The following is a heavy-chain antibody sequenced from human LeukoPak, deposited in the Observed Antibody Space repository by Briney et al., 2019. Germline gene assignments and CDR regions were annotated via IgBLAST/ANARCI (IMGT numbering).Heavy chain of an antibody. CDR1: GFTFDDYA. D-gene: IGHD6-13*01. CDR3: AKRRDARSSSSWSSDFDN. V-gene: IGHV3-9*01. J-gene: IGHJ4*02. CDR2: ISWNSGST. Sequence: GRSLRLTCAASGFTFDDYAMHWVRQAPGKGLEWVSGISWNSGSTVYADSVKGRFTISRDNAKNSLYLQMNSLRAEDTALYYCAKRRDARSSSSWSSDFDNWGQGTLVTVSS.